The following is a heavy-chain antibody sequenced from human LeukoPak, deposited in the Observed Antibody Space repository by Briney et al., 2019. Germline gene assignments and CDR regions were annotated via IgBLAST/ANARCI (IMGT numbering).Heavy chain of an antibody. CDR3: ASGPTYDY. Sequence: GGSLRLSCAASGFTFSNYGMHWVRQAPGKGLEWVAVISSDGSNKYHADSVKGRFTISRDNSKNTLFLQMNSLRAEDTAVYSCASGPTYDYWGQGTLVTVSS. CDR2: ISSDGSNK. J-gene: IGHJ4*02. CDR1: GFTFSNYG. V-gene: IGHV3-30*03.